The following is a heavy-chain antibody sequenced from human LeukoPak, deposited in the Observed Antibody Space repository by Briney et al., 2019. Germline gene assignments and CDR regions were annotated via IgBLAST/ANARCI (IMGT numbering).Heavy chain of an antibody. CDR3: ARASRGTIGSGSYY. Sequence: ASVKVSCKASGYTFTSYGISWVRQAPGQGLEWMGWINPNSGGTNYAQKFQGRVTMTRDTSISTAYMELSRLRSDDTAVYYCARASRGTIGSGSYYWGQGTLVTVSS. CDR2: INPNSGGT. CDR1: GYTFTSYG. V-gene: IGHV1-2*02. D-gene: IGHD3-10*01. J-gene: IGHJ4*02.